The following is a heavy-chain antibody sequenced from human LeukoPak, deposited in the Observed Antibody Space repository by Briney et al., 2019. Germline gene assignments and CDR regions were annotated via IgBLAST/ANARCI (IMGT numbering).Heavy chain of an antibody. J-gene: IGHJ4*02. CDR1: GFTFSSYA. CDR2: ISGSGGGT. D-gene: IGHD2-15*01. Sequence: GGSLRLSCAASGFTFSSYAMSWVRQAPGKGLEWVSVISGSGGGTFYVDSVKGRFTISRDNSKNTLSLQMNSLRAEDTAVYYCAEGSGDSRHSSLDYWGQGTLVTVSS. V-gene: IGHV3-23*01. CDR3: AEGSGDSRHSSLDY.